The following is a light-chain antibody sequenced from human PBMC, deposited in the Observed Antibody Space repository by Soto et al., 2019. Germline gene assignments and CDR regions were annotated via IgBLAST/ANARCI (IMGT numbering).Light chain of an antibody. CDR3: SSFTTSSTL. V-gene: IGLV2-14*01. Sequence: QSALTQPASVSGSPGQSITISCTGTSSDVGAFNYVSWYQQHPGKAPKLMIYYVTHRPSGVSNRFSGSKSGNTAFLTISGLQAEDEADYYCSSFTTSSTLFGGGTKLTVL. CDR2: YVT. J-gene: IGLJ2*01. CDR1: SSDVGAFNY.